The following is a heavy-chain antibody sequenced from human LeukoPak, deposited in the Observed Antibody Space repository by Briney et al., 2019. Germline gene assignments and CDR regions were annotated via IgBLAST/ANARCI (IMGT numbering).Heavy chain of an antibody. Sequence: SETLSLTCAVYGGSFSGYYWSWIRQPPGKGLEWIGEINHSGSTNYNPSLKSRVTISVDTSKNQFSLKLNSVTAADTAVYYCARTLGIPRYYYYYYMDVWGKGTPVTVSS. CDR2: INHSGST. V-gene: IGHV4-34*01. D-gene: IGHD7-27*01. CDR1: GGSFSGYY. CDR3: ARTLGIPRYYYYYYMDV. J-gene: IGHJ6*03.